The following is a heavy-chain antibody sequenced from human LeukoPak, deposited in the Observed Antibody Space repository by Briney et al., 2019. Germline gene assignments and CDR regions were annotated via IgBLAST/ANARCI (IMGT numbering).Heavy chain of an antibody. V-gene: IGHV3-30*18. CDR1: GFTFSNYG. CDR2: ISYDGSTK. J-gene: IGHJ4*02. Sequence: GRSLRLSCAASGFTFSNYGMHWVRQAPGKGLEWVAAISYDGSTKYYAGSVKGRFTSSRDNSKNTLYLQMNSLRPEDTAVYYCAKDSSVWVVGAISFFDYWGQGTLVTVSS. D-gene: IGHD1-26*01. CDR3: AKDSSVWVVGAISFFDY.